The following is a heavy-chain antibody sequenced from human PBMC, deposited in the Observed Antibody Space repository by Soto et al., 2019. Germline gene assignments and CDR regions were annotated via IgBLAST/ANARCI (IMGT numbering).Heavy chain of an antibody. CDR2: IYHSGNT. CDR1: GGSFSGYF. D-gene: IGHD2-2*03. CDR3: AREGNLGRWIQPLDS. V-gene: IGHV4-34*01. J-gene: IGHJ4*02. Sequence: XXTLSLPCAVYGGSFSGYFWTWIPQPPGKGLEWIGEIYHSGNTKYSPSLKSRVTMSVDTSKNHFSLKLISVTTEDTAVYFCAREGNLGRWIQPLDSWGQGTLVTVSS.